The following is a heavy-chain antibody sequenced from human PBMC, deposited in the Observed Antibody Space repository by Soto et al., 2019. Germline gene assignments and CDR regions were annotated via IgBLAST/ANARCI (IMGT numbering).Heavy chain of an antibody. CDR1: GYTFTSYQ. V-gene: IGHV1-46*01. Sequence: QMQLMQSGAEVKKPGASVKVSCKASGYTFTSYQMHWVRQAPGQGLEWMGIINPSGGRITYAPRFQGRVMMTRDTSTNTVYMELRILRSEDTAVYYCARDGPPTTTGVGPSYTMDVWGQGTTVTVS. CDR3: ARDGPPTTTGVGPSYTMDV. J-gene: IGHJ6*02. CDR2: INPSGGRI. D-gene: IGHD3-3*01.